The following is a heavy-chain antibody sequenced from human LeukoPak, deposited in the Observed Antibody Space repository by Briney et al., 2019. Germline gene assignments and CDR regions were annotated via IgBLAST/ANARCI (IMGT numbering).Heavy chain of an antibody. CDR1: GYTFTSYD. J-gene: IGHJ6*02. D-gene: IGHD3-10*01. CDR3: ASMVRGVNNYYYYYGMDV. V-gene: IGHV1-8*01. Sequence: ASAKVSCKASGYTFTSYDINWVRQATGQGLEWMGWMNPNSGNTGYAQKFQGRVTMTRNTSISTAYMELSSLRSEDTAVYYCASMVRGVNNYYYYYGMDVWGQGTTVTVSS. CDR2: MNPNSGNT.